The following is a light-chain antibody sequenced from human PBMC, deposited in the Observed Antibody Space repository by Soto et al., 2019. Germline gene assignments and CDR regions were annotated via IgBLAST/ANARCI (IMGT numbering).Light chain of an antibody. J-gene: IGKJ4*01. V-gene: IGKV1-33*01. CDR1: QDISNY. CDR3: TQYDNLPLT. CDR2: DAS. Sequence: DIQITQSPSSVSTSVGDRVTVTSQATQDISNYLNWYQQKPGKAPKIRIYDASNLETGVPSRLSGRGSGTDGTFPISRLKPADMATYSCTQYDNLPLTFGGVTKVDIK.